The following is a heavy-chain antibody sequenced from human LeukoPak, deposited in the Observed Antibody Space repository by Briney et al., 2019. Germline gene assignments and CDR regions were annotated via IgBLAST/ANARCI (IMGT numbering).Heavy chain of an antibody. CDR1: GFTFSSYE. CDR2: ISSSGSTI. J-gene: IGHJ6*03. D-gene: IGHD3-3*01. Sequence: GGSLRLSCAASGFTFSSYEMNWVRQAPGKGLEWVSYISSSGSTIYYADSVKGRFTISRDNAKNSLYLQMNSLRAEDTAVYYCARVARFLESYYYYYYMDVWGKGTTVTVSS. V-gene: IGHV3-48*03. CDR3: ARVARFLESYYYYYYMDV.